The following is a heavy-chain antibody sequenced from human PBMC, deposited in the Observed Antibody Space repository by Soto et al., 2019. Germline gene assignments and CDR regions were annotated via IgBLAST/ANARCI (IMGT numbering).Heavy chain of an antibody. J-gene: IGHJ6*02. Sequence: GGSLRLSCAASGFTFRNHGMHWVRQAPGKGLEWVAVIWYDGSDEYYADSVKGRFTISRDNSKNMLYLQMNSLRADDTALYYGARDIASRRVDVWGQGTTVTVSS. CDR3: ARDIASRRVDV. CDR1: GFTFRNHG. CDR2: IWYDGSDE. D-gene: IGHD6-6*01. V-gene: IGHV3-33*01.